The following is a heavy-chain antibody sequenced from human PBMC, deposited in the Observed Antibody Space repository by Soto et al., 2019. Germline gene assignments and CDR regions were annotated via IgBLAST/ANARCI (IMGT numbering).Heavy chain of an antibody. CDR1: GGSISSGGYY. D-gene: IGHD4-17*01. CDR3: ARTAGSYGDYYYGMDV. J-gene: IGHJ6*02. Sequence: SETVSLTCTVSGGSISSGGYYWSWIRQHPGKGLEWIGYIYYSGSTYYNPSLKSRVTISVDTSKNQFSLKLSSVTAADTAVYYCARTAGSYGDYYYGMDVWGQGTTVTVSS. V-gene: IGHV4-31*03. CDR2: IYYSGST.